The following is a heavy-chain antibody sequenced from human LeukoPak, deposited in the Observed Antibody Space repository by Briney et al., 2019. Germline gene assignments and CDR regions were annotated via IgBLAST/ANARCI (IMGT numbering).Heavy chain of an antibody. J-gene: IGHJ4*02. V-gene: IGHV3-53*01. Sequence: GGSLRPSCAASGFTVSSNYMSWVRQAPGKGLEWGSVIYSGGSTYYADSVKGRFTISRDNSKNTLYLQMNSLRAEDTAVYYCARGIVAFDYWGQGTLVTVSS. CDR2: IYSGGST. D-gene: IGHD1-26*01. CDR1: GFTVSSNY. CDR3: ARGIVAFDY.